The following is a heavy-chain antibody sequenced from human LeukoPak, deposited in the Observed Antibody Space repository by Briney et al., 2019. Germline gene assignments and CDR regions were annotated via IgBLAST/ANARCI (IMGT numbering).Heavy chain of an antibody. CDR2: IYYSGST. V-gene: IGHV4-59*01. CDR3: ARRQLGQSWFDP. CDR1: GGSISSYY. J-gene: IGHJ5*02. Sequence: PSETLSLTCTVSGGSISSYYWSWIRQPPGKGLEWIGYIYYSGSTNYNPSLKSRVTISVDTSKNQFSLKLSSVTAADTAVYYCARRQLGQSWFDPWGQGTLVTVSS. D-gene: IGHD6-13*01.